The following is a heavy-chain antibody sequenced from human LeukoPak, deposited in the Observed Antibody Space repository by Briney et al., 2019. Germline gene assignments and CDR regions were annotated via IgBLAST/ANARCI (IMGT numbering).Heavy chain of an antibody. CDR1: GFTFSSYG. Sequence: GGSLRLSCAASGFTFSSYGMHWVRQAPGKGLEWVAVIWYDGSNKYYADSVKGRFTISRDNSKNTLYLQMNSLRAEDTAVYYCARDNYGSGNLYYYYGMDVWGQGTTVTVSS. J-gene: IGHJ6*02. CDR2: IWYDGSNK. V-gene: IGHV3-33*08. D-gene: IGHD3-10*01. CDR3: ARDNYGSGNLYYYYGMDV.